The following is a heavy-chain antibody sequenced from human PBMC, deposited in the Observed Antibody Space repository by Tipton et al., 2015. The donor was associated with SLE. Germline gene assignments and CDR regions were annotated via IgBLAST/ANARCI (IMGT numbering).Heavy chain of an antibody. CDR1: GYSFTSYW. V-gene: IGHV5-51*01. CDR3: ARWGHTARLYYYYYGMDV. CDR2: IYPGDSDT. D-gene: IGHD5-18*01. J-gene: IGHJ6*02. Sequence: QLVQSGAEVKKPGESLKISCKGSGYSFTSYWIGWVRQMPGKGLEWMGIIYPGDSDTRYSPSFQGQVTISADTSISTAYLQWSSLKASDTAMYYCARWGHTARLYYYYYGMDVWGQGTTVTVSS.